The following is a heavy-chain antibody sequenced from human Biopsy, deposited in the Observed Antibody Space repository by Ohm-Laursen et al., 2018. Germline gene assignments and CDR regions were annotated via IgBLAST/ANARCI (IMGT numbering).Heavy chain of an antibody. CDR3: ARRTILGPGPRMGV. D-gene: IGHD3-3*01. V-gene: IGHV1-2*02. CDR2: INPDSGGT. Sequence: SVKASCKASGYAFIGSSIHWARQAPGQGLEWMGWINPDSGGTHYAQTFQGRVTMTRDTSASTAYMDLSRLTSNDPAVYYCARRTILGPGPRMGVWGQGTTVVASS. CDR1: GYAFIGSS. J-gene: IGHJ6*02.